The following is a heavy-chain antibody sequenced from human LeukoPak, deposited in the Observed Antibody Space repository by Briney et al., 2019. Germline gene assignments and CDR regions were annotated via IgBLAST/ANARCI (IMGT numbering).Heavy chain of an antibody. Sequence: GASVKVSCKASGYTFTNYTVHWVRQAPGQRLEWMGWINAGNGNTKYSQEFQGRVTITRDTSASTAYMELSSLRSEDMAVYYCTRGQSITIFGVVSGVLDYWGQGTLVTVSS. CDR1: GYTFTNYT. CDR2: INAGNGNT. V-gene: IGHV1-3*03. D-gene: IGHD3-3*01. J-gene: IGHJ4*02. CDR3: TRGQSITIFGVVSGVLDY.